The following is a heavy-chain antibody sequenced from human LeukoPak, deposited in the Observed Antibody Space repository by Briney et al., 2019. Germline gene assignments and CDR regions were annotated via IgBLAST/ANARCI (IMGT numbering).Heavy chain of an antibody. D-gene: IGHD3-22*01. Sequence: GGSLRLSCAASGFTFSDYYMSWIRQAPGKGLEWVSYISSSGSTMFYADSVKGRFTISRDNAKNSLYLQMNSLRAEDTAVYYCARDNYDSSTPYYFDYWGQGTLVTVSS. CDR3: ARDNYDSSTPYYFDY. CDR2: ISSSGSTM. J-gene: IGHJ4*02. CDR1: GFTFSDYY. V-gene: IGHV3-11*04.